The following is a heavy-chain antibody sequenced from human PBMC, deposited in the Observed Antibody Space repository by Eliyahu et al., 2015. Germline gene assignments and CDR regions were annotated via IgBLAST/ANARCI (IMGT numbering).Heavy chain of an antibody. D-gene: IGHD5-18*01. CDR1: XFSFXFSSXW. CDR2: INGDGSDR. V-gene: IGHV3-74*01. Sequence: EEQLAESGGGLIQXGGSLRLXCAAPXFSFXFSSXWMHWVRQAPGEGLVWVSRINGDGSDRIYADSVKGRFTVSRDNAKNTVSLQMSTLRAEDTAVYYCARGGYNHGFDIWGQGTMVTVSS. J-gene: IGHJ3*02. CDR3: ARGGYNHGFDI.